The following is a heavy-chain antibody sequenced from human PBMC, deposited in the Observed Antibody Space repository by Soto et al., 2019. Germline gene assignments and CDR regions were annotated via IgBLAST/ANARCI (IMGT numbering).Heavy chain of an antibody. CDR1: GGTFSSYT. V-gene: IGHV1-69*02. D-gene: IGHD6-13*01. J-gene: IGHJ1*01. CDR2: IIPILGIA. CDR3: ARWAAAGTGYFQH. Sequence: QVQLVQSGAEVKKPGSSVKVSCKASGGTFSSYTISWVRQAPGQGLEWMGRIIPILGIANYAQKFQGRVTITADKSTSTAYMELNSLRSEDTAVYYCARWAAAGTGYFQHWGQGTLVTVSS.